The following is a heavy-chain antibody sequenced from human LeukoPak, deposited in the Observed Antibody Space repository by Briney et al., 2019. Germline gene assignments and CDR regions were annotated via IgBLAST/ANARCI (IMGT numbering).Heavy chain of an antibody. CDR2: INSDGSST. CDR1: GFTFSSYW. CDR3: ALHPTFDY. Sequence: GGPLRLSCAASGFTFSSYWMHWVRQAPGEGLVWVSRINSDGSSTLYADSVKGRFTISRDNAKNTLYLQMNSLRAEDTAVYYCALHPTFDYWSQGTLVTVSS. V-gene: IGHV3-74*01. J-gene: IGHJ4*02.